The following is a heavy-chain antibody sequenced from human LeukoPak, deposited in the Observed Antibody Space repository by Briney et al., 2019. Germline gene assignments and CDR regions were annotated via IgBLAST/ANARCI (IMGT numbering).Heavy chain of an antibody. D-gene: IGHD6-6*01. CDR3: ARRDSSIVAALNY. J-gene: IGHJ4*02. CDR1: GGSISSSNW. CDR2: IYHSGST. V-gene: IGHV4-4*02. Sequence: SGTLSLTCAVSGGSISSSNWWSWVRQPPGKGLEWIGEIYHSGSTNYNPSLKSRVTISVDKSKNQFSLKLSSVTAADTAVYYCARRDSSIVAALNYWGQGTLVTVSS.